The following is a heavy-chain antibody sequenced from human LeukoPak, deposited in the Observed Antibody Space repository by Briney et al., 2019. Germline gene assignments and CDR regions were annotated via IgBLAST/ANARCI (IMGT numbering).Heavy chain of an antibody. Sequence: SETLSLTCAVYGGSFSGYYWSWIRQPPGKGLEWIGEINHSGSTNYNPSLKSRVTISVDTSKNQFSLKLSSVTAADTAVYYCARGGGLATILTDFDYWGQGTLVTVSS. CDR2: INHSGST. D-gene: IGHD5-12*01. CDR3: ARGGGLATILTDFDY. J-gene: IGHJ4*02. CDR1: GGSFSGYY. V-gene: IGHV4-34*01.